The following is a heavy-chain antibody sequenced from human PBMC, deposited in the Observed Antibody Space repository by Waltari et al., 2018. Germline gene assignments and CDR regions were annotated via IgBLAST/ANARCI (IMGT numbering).Heavy chain of an antibody. Sequence: QVQLVESGGGVVQPGRSLRLSCAASGFTFSRYAMHWVRQAPGKGLEWVAVISYDGSNKYYADSVKGRFTISRDNSKNTLYLQMNSLRAEDTAVYYCARDRGSSGWYFWFDPWGQGTLVTVSS. CDR3: ARDRGSSGWYFWFDP. CDR1: GFTFSRYA. D-gene: IGHD6-19*01. J-gene: IGHJ5*02. V-gene: IGHV3-30-3*01. CDR2: ISYDGSNK.